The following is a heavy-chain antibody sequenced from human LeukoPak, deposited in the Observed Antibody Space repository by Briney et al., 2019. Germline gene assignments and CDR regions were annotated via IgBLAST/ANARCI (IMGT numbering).Heavy chain of an antibody. CDR3: ARERGDYVWGSYRFYFDY. CDR1: GYTFTSYG. J-gene: IGHJ4*02. Sequence: GASVKVSCKASGYTFTSYGISWVRQAPGQGLEWMGWISAYNGNTNYAQKLQGRVTMTTDTSTSTAYMELRSLRSDDPAVYYCARERGDYVWGSYRFYFDYWGQGTLVTVSS. V-gene: IGHV1-18*01. CDR2: ISAYNGNT. D-gene: IGHD3-16*02.